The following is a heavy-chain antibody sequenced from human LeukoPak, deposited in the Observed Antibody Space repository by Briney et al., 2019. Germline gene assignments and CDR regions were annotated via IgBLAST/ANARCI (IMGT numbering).Heavy chain of an antibody. J-gene: IGHJ5*02. D-gene: IGHD2-15*01. V-gene: IGHV1-18*01. CDR1: GYTFNTYG. CDR3: ARAGAVVDNWFDP. Sequence: ASVKVSCKASGYTFNTYGITGVRQAPGQGVEWMGWISGYNGKTKYAQKLQDRVTMTTDTSTTTAYMELRSLTSDDTAVYYCARAGAVVDNWFDPWGQGTLVTVSS. CDR2: ISGYNGKT.